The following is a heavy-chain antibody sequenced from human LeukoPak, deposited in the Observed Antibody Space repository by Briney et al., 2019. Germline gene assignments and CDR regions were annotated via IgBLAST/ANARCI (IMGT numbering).Heavy chain of an antibody. J-gene: IGHJ5*02. Sequence: KPGGSLRLSCAASGFTFSSYSMNWVRQAPGKGLEWVSSISSSSSYIYYADSVKGRFTISRDNAKNSLYLQMNSLRAEGTAVYYCARAPGGYCSSTSCYVWFDPWGQGTLVTVSS. CDR3: ARAPGGYCSSTSCYVWFDP. D-gene: IGHD2-2*01. V-gene: IGHV3-21*01. CDR1: GFTFSSYS. CDR2: ISSSSSYI.